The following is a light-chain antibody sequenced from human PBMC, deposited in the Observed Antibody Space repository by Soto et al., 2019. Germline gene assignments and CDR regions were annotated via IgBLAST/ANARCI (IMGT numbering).Light chain of an antibody. CDR3: QKYSSVPV. CDR2: AAS. J-gene: IGKJ3*01. V-gene: IGKV1-27*01. CDR1: QDIRNF. Sequence: DIQMTQSRPSLSASVGDRVTITCRASQDIRNFVAWYQQKPGKAPKLLIYAASTLQSGVPSRFSGSGSGTDFTLTINSLQPEDVATYSCQKYSSVPVFGPGTKVEIK.